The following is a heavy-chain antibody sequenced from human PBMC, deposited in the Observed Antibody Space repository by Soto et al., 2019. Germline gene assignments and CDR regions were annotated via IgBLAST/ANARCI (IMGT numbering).Heavy chain of an antibody. CDR3: AKQMGTWVDTAIDF. Sequence: GGPLRLSCVAPFSSFTHNAMTWARLPPGKGLQWVAALSHDGGNIYYRDSARGRFTISRDNSKNTLYLQMHSLKAEDTAVYFCAKQMGTWVDTAIDFWGQGTQVTSPQ. D-gene: IGHD1-1*01. CDR2: LSHDGGNI. V-gene: IGHV3-23*01. CDR1: FSSFTHNA. J-gene: IGHJ4*02.